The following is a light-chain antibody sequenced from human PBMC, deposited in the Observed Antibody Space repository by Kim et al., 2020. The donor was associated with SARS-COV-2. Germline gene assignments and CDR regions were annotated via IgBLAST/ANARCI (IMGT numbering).Light chain of an antibody. Sequence: VSPGQTARSTCSGDGLPKKFLCWYQQKSGQAPLLVIHEDSKRPSGIPERLAAASSGTLATLTITGAQVEDEAAYYCYSTDSSGNGVFGGGTKLTVL. CDR3: YSTDSSGNGV. CDR2: EDS. CDR1: GLPKKF. V-gene: IGLV3-10*01. J-gene: IGLJ3*02.